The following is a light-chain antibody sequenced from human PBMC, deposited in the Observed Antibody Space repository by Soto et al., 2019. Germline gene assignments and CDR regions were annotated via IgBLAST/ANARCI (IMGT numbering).Light chain of an antibody. Sequence: IHMTHSPSSVSASVLYRVTITFRASQGISSWLAWYQQKPGKAPKLLIYAASSLQSGVPSRFSGSGSGTDFTLTISSLQPEDFATYYCQQSFRTPLTFGQGTRLEIK. CDR3: QQSFRTPLT. CDR1: QGISSW. CDR2: AAS. J-gene: IGKJ5*01. V-gene: IGKV1D-12*01.